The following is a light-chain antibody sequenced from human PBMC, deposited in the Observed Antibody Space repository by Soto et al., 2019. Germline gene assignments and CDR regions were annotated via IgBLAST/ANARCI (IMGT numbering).Light chain of an antibody. CDR2: GAS. CDR3: QQYADLPYT. CDR1: QTLTTRF. Sequence: EIVLTQSPGTLSLSPGERATLSCMASQTLTTRFLAWYQQKPGQAPRLLIYGASSRATGIPDRFSGSGSGTEYTLTSRRLEPEDFAVYSCQQYADLPYTFGQGTTLEIK. V-gene: IGKV3-20*01. J-gene: IGKJ2*01.